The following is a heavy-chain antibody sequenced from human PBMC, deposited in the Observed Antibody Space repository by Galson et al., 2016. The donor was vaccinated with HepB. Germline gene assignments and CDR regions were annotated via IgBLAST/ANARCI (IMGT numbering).Heavy chain of an antibody. CDR3: ARQGCTNGVCFGLGRDV. D-gene: IGHD2-8*01. CDR2: TFYSGST. V-gene: IGHV4-59*01. J-gene: IGHJ6*02. CDR1: GGSISSFY. Sequence: SETLSLTCTVSGGSISSFYWSWIRQPAGKGLEWIGYTFYSGSTNYNPSLKSRVTISVDPSKNQFSLKLNSLTAADTAVYYCARQGCTNGVCFGLGRDVWGQGTTVTVSS.